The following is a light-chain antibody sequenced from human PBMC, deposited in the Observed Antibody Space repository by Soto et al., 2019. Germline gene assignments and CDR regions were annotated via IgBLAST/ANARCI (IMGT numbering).Light chain of an antibody. Sequence: DIVKTQSPLFLSVTPGEPASISCKSSQSLLHSTGTTYLHWYLQRPGQSPQLPIYEVSNRFSGVPDRISGSGSGTDFTLTISRVEAEDAGVYYCMQGGTSGQGTKLEIK. CDR3: MQGGT. V-gene: IGKV2-29*03. J-gene: IGKJ2*01. CDR1: QSLLHSTGTTY. CDR2: EVS.